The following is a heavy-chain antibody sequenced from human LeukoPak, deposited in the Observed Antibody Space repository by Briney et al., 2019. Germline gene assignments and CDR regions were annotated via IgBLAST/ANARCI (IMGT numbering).Heavy chain of an antibody. CDR1: GFTFNIYA. J-gene: IGHJ4*02. D-gene: IGHD3-22*01. V-gene: IGHV3-30*04. CDR2: ISYDGSNK. Sequence: GGSLRLSCAASGFTFNIYAMHWVRQAPGKGLEWVAVISYDGSNKKYADSVKGRFTISRDNSKNTLYLQMNSLRTEDTAVYYCARGPSLYDSSYLDYWGQGTLVTVSS. CDR3: ARGPSLYDSSYLDY.